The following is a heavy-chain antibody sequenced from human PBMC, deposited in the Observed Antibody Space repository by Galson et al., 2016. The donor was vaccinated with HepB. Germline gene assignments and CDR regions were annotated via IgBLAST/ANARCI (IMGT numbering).Heavy chain of an antibody. CDR1: GFTFSSHW. J-gene: IGHJ6*02. D-gene: IGHD4-11*01. V-gene: IGHV3-7*01. CDR3: ARVDYTDEGINV. Sequence: SLRLSCAASGFTFSSHWMTWVRQAPGKGLEWVANLSPDGTDKRYADTVKGRFTISRDNANNSVFLQMNSLRAEDTALYYCARVDYTDEGINVWGQGTTVTVSS. CDR2: LSPDGTDK.